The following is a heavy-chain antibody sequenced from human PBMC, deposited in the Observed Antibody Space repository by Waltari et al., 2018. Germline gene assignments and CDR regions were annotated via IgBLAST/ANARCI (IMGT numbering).Heavy chain of an antibody. D-gene: IGHD3-10*01. Sequence: EVQLVESGGGLVQPGGSLRLSCAASGFTISSYEMHWARQATGKGLEWVSGMGTAGDTYSAGSVKGRFTISREDAKNSLYLQMNSLRAGDTAVYYCVRGYNGFEYWGQGTLVTVSS. CDR3: VRGYNGFEY. CDR2: MGTAGDT. V-gene: IGHV3-13*01. CDR1: GFTISSYE. J-gene: IGHJ4*02.